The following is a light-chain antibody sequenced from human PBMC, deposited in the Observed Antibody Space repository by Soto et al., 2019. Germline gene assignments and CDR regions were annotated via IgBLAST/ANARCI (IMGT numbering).Light chain of an antibody. J-gene: IGKJ1*01. CDR2: KAS. CDR1: QTISSW. Sequence: DIQMTQSPSTLSGSVGDRVTITCRASQTISSWLAWYQQKPGKAPKLLIYKASTLKSGVPSRFSGSGSGTEFTLTISSLQPDDFAIYYCQHYNCYSEAFGQGTKVELK. CDR3: QHYNCYSEA. V-gene: IGKV1-5*03.